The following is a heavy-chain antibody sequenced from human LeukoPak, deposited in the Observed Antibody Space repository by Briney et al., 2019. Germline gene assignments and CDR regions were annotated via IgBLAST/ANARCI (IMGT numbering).Heavy chain of an antibody. CDR3: ARDYNWNPPDY. J-gene: IGHJ4*02. Sequence: GGSLRLSCAASGFTFSYYGMHWVRQAPGKGLEWVAVIWYDGSNKYYADSVKGRFTISRDNAKNTLYLQMNSLRVEDTAVYYCARDYNWNPPDYWGQGTLVTVSS. V-gene: IGHV3-33*01. CDR1: GFTFSYYG. CDR2: IWYDGSNK. D-gene: IGHD1-1*01.